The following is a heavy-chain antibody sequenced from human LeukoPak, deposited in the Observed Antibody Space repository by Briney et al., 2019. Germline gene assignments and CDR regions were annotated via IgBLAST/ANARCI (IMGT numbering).Heavy chain of an antibody. Sequence: SETLSLTCTVSGGSISSGDYYWSWIRQPPGKGLEWIGEINHSGSTNYNPSLKSRVTISVDTSKNQFSLKLSSVTAADTAVYYCARFQIRYFDWLLRAFDIWGQGTMVTVSS. J-gene: IGHJ3*02. D-gene: IGHD3-9*01. V-gene: IGHV4-39*07. CDR3: ARFQIRYFDWLLRAFDI. CDR2: INHSGST. CDR1: GGSISSGDYY.